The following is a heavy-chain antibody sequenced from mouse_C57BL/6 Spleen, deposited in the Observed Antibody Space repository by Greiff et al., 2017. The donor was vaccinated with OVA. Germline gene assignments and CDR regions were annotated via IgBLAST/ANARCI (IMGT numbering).Heavy chain of an antibody. Sequence: EVQLQESGGGLVKPGGSLKLSCAASGFTFSSYAMSWVRQTPEKRLEWVATISDGGSYTYYPDNVKGRFTISRDNAKNNLYLQMSHLKSEDTAMYYCARDGDYYGSSPYAMDYWGQGTSVTVSS. CDR1: GFTFSSYA. CDR2: ISDGGSYT. CDR3: ARDGDYYGSSPYAMDY. J-gene: IGHJ4*01. D-gene: IGHD1-1*01. V-gene: IGHV5-4*01.